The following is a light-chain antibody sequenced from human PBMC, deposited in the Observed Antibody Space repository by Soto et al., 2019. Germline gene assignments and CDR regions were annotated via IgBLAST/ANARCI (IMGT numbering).Light chain of an antibody. CDR2: AAS. CDR1: QRIATY. Sequence: DIQMTQSPSSLSASLGDRVTITCRASQRIATYLNWYRQKPGKAPELLIYAASSLQSVVPSTLSGSGSGTDFTLTIISLQPDDFATYYCQQSYSTPRTFGQGTKLEI. CDR3: QQSYSTPRT. V-gene: IGKV1-39*01. J-gene: IGKJ2*01.